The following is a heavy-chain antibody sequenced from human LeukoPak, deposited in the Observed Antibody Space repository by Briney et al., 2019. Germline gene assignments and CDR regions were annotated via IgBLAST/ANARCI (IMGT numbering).Heavy chain of an antibody. CDR2: MNPNSDNT. Sequence: ASVKVSCTASGYTFTSYDINCVRQATGQGLEWMGWMNPNSDNTGYAQKFQGRVTMTRNTSISTAYMGLSSLRSEDTAVYYCARGGYDRDYFDYWGQGTLVTVSS. J-gene: IGHJ4*02. V-gene: IGHV1-8*01. D-gene: IGHD5-12*01. CDR1: GYTFTSYD. CDR3: ARGGYDRDYFDY.